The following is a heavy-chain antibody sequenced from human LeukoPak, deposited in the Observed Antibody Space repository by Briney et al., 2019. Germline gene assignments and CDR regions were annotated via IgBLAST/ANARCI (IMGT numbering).Heavy chain of an antibody. D-gene: IGHD3-9*01. CDR1: GFTFRNYA. V-gene: IGHV3-23*01. Sequence: GGSLRLSCAASGFTFRNYAMSWVRQAPGKGLEWVSAIVGNGVSTYYADSVQGRFTISRDNSKNTLYLQMNSLRAEDTAVYYCAKGGDYDILTGRTYYFDYWGQGTLVTVSS. CDR2: IVGNGVST. J-gene: IGHJ4*01. CDR3: AKGGDYDILTGRTYYFDY.